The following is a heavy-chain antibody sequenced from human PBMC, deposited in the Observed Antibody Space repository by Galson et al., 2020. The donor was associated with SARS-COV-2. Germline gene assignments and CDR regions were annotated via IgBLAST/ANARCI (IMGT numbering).Heavy chain of an antibody. CDR1: GFTFSNYA. CDR2: ISYDGTTE. J-gene: IGHJ4*02. Sequence: GGSLRLSCAASGFTFSNYAMHWVRQAPGKGLEWVAIISYDGTTEYNADSVKGRFTISRDNSKNTVYLQMVSLRGEDTAVYYCAREGPTVTTSEIDYWGQGTLVTVSS. D-gene: IGHD4-17*01. V-gene: IGHV3-30-3*01. CDR3: AREGPTVTTSEIDY.